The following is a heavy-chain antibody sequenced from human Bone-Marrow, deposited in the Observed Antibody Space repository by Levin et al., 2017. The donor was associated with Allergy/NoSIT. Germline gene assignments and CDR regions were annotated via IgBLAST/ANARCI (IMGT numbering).Heavy chain of an antibody. CDR2: IKSKIDGGTT. CDR3: TTLYDSGGSWIDY. J-gene: IGHJ4*02. D-gene: IGHD3-22*01. Sequence: LSLTCAASGFTFTNAWMTWVRQAPGKGLEWVGRIKSKIDGGTTDYAAPVRDRFTISRDDSSSTLYLQMNSLKTEDTALYYCTTLYDSGGSWIDYWGQGTLVTVSS. V-gene: IGHV3-15*01. CDR1: GFTFTNAW.